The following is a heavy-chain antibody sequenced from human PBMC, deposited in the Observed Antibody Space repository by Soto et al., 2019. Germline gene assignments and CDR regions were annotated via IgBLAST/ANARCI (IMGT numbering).Heavy chain of an antibody. CDR2: INPNSGGT. CDR3: ARAQKQWLDYYYYDGMDV. J-gene: IGHJ6*02. D-gene: IGHD6-19*01. Sequence: QVQLVQSGAEVKKPGDSVKVSCKASGYTFTGYYMHWVRQAPGQGLEWMGWINPNSGGTNYAQKCQGWVTMTRDTSISTAYMELSRLRSDDTAVYYCARAQKQWLDYYYYDGMDVWGQGTTVTVSS. V-gene: IGHV1-2*04. CDR1: GYTFTGYY.